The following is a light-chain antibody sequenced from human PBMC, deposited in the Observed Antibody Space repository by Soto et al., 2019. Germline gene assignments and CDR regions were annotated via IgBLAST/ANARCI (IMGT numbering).Light chain of an antibody. CDR1: SSDVGGYKY. V-gene: IGLV2-14*01. J-gene: IGLJ1*01. CDR2: DVS. Sequence: QSALTQPASVSGSPGQSITISCTGTSSDVGGYKYVSWYQQHPGKAPKLIIYDVSNRPSGVSDRFSGSKSGNTASLTISGLHAEDEADYYCESCTRSGTPSVFGAGTKLTVL. CDR3: ESCTRSGTPSV.